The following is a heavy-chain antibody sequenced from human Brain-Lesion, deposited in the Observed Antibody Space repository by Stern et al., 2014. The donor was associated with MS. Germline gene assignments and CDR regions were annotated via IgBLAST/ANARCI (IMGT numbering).Heavy chain of an antibody. J-gene: IGHJ4*02. CDR2: FDPEDGET. CDR3: ATLSPGAGGNYYRHFDY. CDR1: GYTLTELS. Sequence: QVQLVQSGAEVKKPGASVKVSCKVSGYTLTELSMHWVRQAPRKGLEWMGGFDPEDGETIYPQKFQGRVTITEDTSLDTAYMELSSLRSEDTAVYYCATLSPGAGGNYYRHFDYWGQGTLVTVSS. D-gene: IGHD1-26*01. V-gene: IGHV1-24*01.